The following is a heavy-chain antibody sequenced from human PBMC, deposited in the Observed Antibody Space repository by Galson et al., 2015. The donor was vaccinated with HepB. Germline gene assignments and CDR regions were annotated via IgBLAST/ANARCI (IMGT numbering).Heavy chain of an antibody. D-gene: IGHD5-18*01. Sequence: SLRLSCAASGFAFDTHAMSWVRQAPGRGLEWISGINGNGDSTFHADSVKGRFTVSRDNSNNMLYLQMNSLRAEDAGLYFCAKGYGLFDSWGQGILVTVSS. CDR1: GFAFDTHA. CDR3: AKGYGLFDS. V-gene: IGHV3-23*01. CDR2: INGNGDST. J-gene: IGHJ5*01.